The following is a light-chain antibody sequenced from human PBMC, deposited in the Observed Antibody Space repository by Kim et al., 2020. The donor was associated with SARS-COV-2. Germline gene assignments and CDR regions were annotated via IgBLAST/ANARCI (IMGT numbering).Light chain of an antibody. CDR2: LGS. V-gene: IGKV2-28*01. Sequence: PASIFWRASQCFLHHTGYNFLDCYLQRPGQSPQLLIYLGSKRASGVPDRFSGSGSGTDFTLQISRVEAEDVGMYYCKQALQTPLAFGGGTKGDIK. CDR3: KQALQTPLA. J-gene: IGKJ4*01. CDR1: QCFLHHTGYNF.